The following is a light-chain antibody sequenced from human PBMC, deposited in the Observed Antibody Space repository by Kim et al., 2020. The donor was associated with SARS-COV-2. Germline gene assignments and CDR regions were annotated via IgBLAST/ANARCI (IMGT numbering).Light chain of an antibody. CDR1: SGSIARND. CDR3: QSYDNGNQV. J-gene: IGLJ3*02. CDR2: EDS. Sequence: NFMLTQPHSVSESPGKTITISCTGSSGSIARNDVQWYQQRPGSAPTTVIYEDSKRPSGVPDRFSGSIDTASNSASLTISGLKTENEADYYCQSYDNGNQVFGGGTQLTVL. V-gene: IGLV6-57*02.